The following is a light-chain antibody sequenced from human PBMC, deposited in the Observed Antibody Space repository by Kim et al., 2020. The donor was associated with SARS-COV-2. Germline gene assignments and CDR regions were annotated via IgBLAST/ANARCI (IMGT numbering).Light chain of an antibody. Sequence: DIQMTQSPSSLSTSVGDRVTITCRASQSINIWLAWYQQKPETAPNCLIYDASILECGVPSRFSGSGSGTEFTLTISNLQPDDFATYYCQEYESDSRTCGQGTKVDIK. CDR2: DAS. V-gene: IGKV1D-16*01. CDR3: QEYESDSRT. CDR1: QSINIW. J-gene: IGKJ1*01.